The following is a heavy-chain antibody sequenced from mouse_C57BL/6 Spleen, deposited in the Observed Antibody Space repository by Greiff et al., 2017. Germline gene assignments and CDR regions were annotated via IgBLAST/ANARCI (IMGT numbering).Heavy chain of an antibody. CDR2: INPSNGGT. Sequence: VKLQQPGTELVKPGASVKLSCKASGYTFTSYWMHWVKQRPGQGLEWIGNINPSNGGTNYNEKFKSKATVTVDKSSSTAYMQLSSLTSEDSAVYYCSRSTINTVVAFDYWGQGTTLTVSS. D-gene: IGHD1-1*01. CDR3: SRSTINTVVAFDY. J-gene: IGHJ2*01. V-gene: IGHV1-53*01. CDR1: GYTFTSYW.